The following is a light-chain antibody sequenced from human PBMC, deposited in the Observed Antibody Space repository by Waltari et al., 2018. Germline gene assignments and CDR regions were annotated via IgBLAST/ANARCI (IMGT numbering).Light chain of an antibody. V-gene: IGKV3-11*01. CDR3: QQRSNWPPYT. J-gene: IGKJ2*01. CDR1: QSVSSY. Sequence: EIVLTQSPATLSLSPGERATLSCRASQSVSSYLAWHQQKPGQAPRLLIYDASNRATGIPARFSGSGSGTDFTLTISSLETEDFAVYYCQQRSNWPPYTFGQGTKLEIK. CDR2: DAS.